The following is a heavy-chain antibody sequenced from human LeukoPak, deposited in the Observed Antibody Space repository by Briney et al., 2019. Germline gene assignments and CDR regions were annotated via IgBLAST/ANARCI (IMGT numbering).Heavy chain of an antibody. CDR2: IYYSGST. V-gene: IGHV4-59*01. CDR3: ARDRAAADP. Sequence: PSETLSLTCAVYGGSFSGYYWSWIRQPPGKGLEWIGHIYYSGSTNYNPSLKSRVTISVDTSKKQFSLKLSSVTAADTAVYYCARDRAAADPWGQGTLVTVSS. CDR1: GGSFSGYY. J-gene: IGHJ5*02. D-gene: IGHD6-13*01.